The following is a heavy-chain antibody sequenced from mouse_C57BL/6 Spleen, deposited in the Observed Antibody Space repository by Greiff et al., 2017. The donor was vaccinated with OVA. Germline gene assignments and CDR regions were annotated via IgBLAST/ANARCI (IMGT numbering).Heavy chain of an antibody. D-gene: IGHD1-1*01. CDR1: GFTFSSYA. CDR2: ISDGGSYT. V-gene: IGHV5-4*03. CDR3: ASSDYYGSRFAY. J-gene: IGHJ3*01. Sequence: EVMLVESGGGLVKPGGSLKLSCAASGFTFSSYAMSWVRQTPEKRLEWVATISDGGSYTYYPDNVKGRFTISRDNAKNNLYLQMSHLKSEDTAMYYCASSDYYGSRFAYWGQGTLVTVSA.